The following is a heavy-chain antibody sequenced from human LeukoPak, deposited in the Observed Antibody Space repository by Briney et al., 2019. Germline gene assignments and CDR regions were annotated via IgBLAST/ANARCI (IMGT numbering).Heavy chain of an antibody. J-gene: IGHJ6*03. V-gene: IGHV3-33*06. Sequence: GGSLRLSCVASGFTFRGYGMHWVRQAPGKGLEWLSLLWYDGSNEYYADSVKGRFTISRHNSKNTLYLQMNSLRAEDTAVYYCAKGMTTGPRSVYHYMDVWGKGTTVTVSS. D-gene: IGHD4-17*01. CDR1: GFTFRGYG. CDR2: LWYDGSNE. CDR3: AKGMTTGPRSVYHYMDV.